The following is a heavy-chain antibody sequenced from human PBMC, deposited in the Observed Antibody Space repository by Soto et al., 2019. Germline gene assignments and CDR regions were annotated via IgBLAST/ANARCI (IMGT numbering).Heavy chain of an antibody. CDR1: GYTFTKYY. V-gene: IGHV1-46*01. J-gene: IGHJ4*02. Sequence: ASVKVSCKASGYTFTKYYLHWVRQAPGHGLEWVGIIGPSSGDTTNARSFQGRLILTRDTSTSTVYLELSSLTSDDTAVYYCASPAHYEARSGYYHREYWGKGTKIIVSS. CDR3: ASPAHYEARSGYYHREY. CDR2: IGPSSGDT. D-gene: IGHD3-22*01.